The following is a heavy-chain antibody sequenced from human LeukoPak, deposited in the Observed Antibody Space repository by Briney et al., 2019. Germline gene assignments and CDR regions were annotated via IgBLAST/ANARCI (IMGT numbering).Heavy chain of an antibody. V-gene: IGHV4-39*07. D-gene: IGHD3-22*01. CDR2: IYYSGST. Sequence: PSETLSLTCTVSGGSISSSSYYWGWIRQPPGKGLEWIGSIYYSGSTYYNPSLKSRVTISVDTSKNQFSLKLSSVTAADTAVYYCARDYYYDSSGYNVGHDWFDPWGQGTLVTVSS. CDR1: GGSISSSSYY. CDR3: ARDYYYDSSGYNVGHDWFDP. J-gene: IGHJ5*02.